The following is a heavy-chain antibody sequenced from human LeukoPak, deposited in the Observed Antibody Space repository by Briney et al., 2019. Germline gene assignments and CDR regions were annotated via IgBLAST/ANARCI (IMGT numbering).Heavy chain of an antibody. CDR3: ARWPSGYNYGLFDC. CDR2: IYSSGST. V-gene: IGHV4-59*08. D-gene: IGHD5-18*01. Sequence: PSETLSLTCTVSGGSISSYYWSWIRQSPVKGLEWIGYIYSSGSTNYNPSLKSRVTISVDTSKNQFSLKLNSVTAADTAVYYCARWPSGYNYGLFDCWGQGALVTVSS. J-gene: IGHJ4*02. CDR1: GGSISSYY.